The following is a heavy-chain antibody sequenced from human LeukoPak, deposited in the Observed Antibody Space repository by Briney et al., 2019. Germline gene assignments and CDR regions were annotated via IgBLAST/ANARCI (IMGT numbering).Heavy chain of an antibody. J-gene: IGHJ4*02. V-gene: IGHV4-59*01. Sequence: SETLSLTCTVSGGSISSYYWSWIRQPPGKGLEWIGYIYYSGSTNYNPSLKSRVTISADTSKNQFPLKLNSLTTADTAVYYCTRGAGWLIDYWGQGILVTVSS. D-gene: IGHD3-16*01. CDR1: GGSISSYY. CDR3: TRGAGWLIDY. CDR2: IYYSGST.